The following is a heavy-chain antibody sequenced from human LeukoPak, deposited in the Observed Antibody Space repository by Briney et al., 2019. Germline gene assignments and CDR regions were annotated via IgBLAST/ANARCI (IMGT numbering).Heavy chain of an antibody. J-gene: IGHJ4*02. Sequence: SETLSLTCTVSGGSISSSSYYWGWIRQPPGKGLEWVGTIYYSGSTNYNPSLKSRLTISVGTSKNQFSLRLSSVTAADSAVYYCVRQSGFSMIVVVFDYWGQGTLVTVSS. CDR3: VRQSGFSMIVVVFDY. CDR2: IYYSGST. V-gene: IGHV4-39*01. D-gene: IGHD3-22*01. CDR1: GGSISSSSYY.